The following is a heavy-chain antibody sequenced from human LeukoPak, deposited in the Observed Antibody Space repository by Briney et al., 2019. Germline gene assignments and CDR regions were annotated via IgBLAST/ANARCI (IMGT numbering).Heavy chain of an antibody. V-gene: IGHV1-8*01. CDR1: GYTFTSYD. J-gene: IGHJ5*02. Sequence: GASVKVSCKASGYTFTSYDINWVRQATGQGLEWMGWMNPNSGNTGYAQKFQGRVTMTRNTSISTAYMELSSLRSEDTAVYYCARWSSGLLWFGEFHHWFDPWGQGTLVTVSS. CDR2: MNPNSGNT. CDR3: ARWSSGLLWFGEFHHWFDP. D-gene: IGHD3-10*01.